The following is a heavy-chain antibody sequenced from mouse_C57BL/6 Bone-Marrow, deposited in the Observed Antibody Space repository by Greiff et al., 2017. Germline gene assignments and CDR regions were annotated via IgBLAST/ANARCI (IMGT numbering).Heavy chain of an antibody. V-gene: IGHV7-1*01. J-gene: IGHJ1*03. CDR2: SRNKANDYTT. D-gene: IGHD2-5*01. CDR1: GFTFSDFY. Sequence: EVMLVESGGGLVQSGRSLRLSCATSGFTFSDFYMEWVRQAPGKGLAWIAASRNKANDYTTEYSASVKGRFIVSRDTSQSILYLQMNALRAEDTAIYYCARDARSNYVDWYFDVWGTGTTVTVSS. CDR3: ARDARSNYVDWYFDV.